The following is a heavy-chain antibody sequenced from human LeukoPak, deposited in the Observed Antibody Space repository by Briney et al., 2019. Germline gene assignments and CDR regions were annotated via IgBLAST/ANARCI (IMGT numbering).Heavy chain of an antibody. D-gene: IGHD5-12*01. CDR2: IDDGAST. J-gene: IGHJ5*02. CDR3: ARSASGYDA. Sequence: GGSLRLYCAASGFPFSGYWMHWVRQAPGKGLVWVSRIDDGASTTYADSVKGRFIISRDNAKNTLYLQMNSLRVEDTAVYYCARSASGYDAWGQGTLVTVSS. V-gene: IGHV3-74*01. CDR1: GFPFSGYW.